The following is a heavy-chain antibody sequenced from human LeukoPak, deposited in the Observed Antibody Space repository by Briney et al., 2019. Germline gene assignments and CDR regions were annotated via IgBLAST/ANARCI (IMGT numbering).Heavy chain of an antibody. Sequence: SETLSLTCTVSGGSINTYYWSWIRQPPGKGLEWIGYIYYSGITKYNPSLKSRVTISVDRSKNQFSLKLSSVTAADTALYYCVRGGYGSLTFDYWGQGTLVTVSS. V-gene: IGHV4-59*01. CDR2: IYYSGIT. CDR3: VRGGYGSLTFDY. J-gene: IGHJ4*02. CDR1: GGSINTYY. D-gene: IGHD5-18*01.